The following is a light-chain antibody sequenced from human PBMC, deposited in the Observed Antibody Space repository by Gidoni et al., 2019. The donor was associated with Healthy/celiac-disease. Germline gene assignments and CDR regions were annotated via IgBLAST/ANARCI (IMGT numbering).Light chain of an antibody. CDR3: QSADSSDWV. J-gene: IGLJ3*02. CDR2: KDS. V-gene: IGLV3-25*02. CDR1: ALPKQY. Sequence: SHELTQPPSVSVSPGQTARITCSGDALPKQYAYWYQQKPGQAPVLVIYKDSERPSGIPERFSGSSSGTTVTLTISGVQAEDEADYYCQSADSSDWVFGGGTKLTVL.